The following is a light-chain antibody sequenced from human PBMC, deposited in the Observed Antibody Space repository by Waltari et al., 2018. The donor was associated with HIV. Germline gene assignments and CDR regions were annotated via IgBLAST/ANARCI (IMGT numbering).Light chain of an antibody. Sequence: QSVLTQPPSASGTPGQRIIISCSGSTSNIGTNNVNWYQQLPGTTPRLLMHSNIQRPSGGPDRFPGSRSGTSASLAISGLQSEDEADYYCSAWDASLGAWMFGGGTKLTVL. J-gene: IGLJ3*02. CDR2: SNI. V-gene: IGLV1-44*01. CDR1: TSNIGTNN. CDR3: SAWDASLGAWM.